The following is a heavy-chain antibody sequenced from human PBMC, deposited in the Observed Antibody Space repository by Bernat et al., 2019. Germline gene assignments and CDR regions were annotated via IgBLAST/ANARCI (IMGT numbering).Heavy chain of an antibody. CDR2: ISGSGGST. D-gene: IGHD6-13*01. CDR1: GFTFSSYA. CDR3: AKDRDRAAAGTIDY. V-gene: IGHV3-23*01. J-gene: IGHJ4*02. Sequence: EVQLLESGGGLVQPGGSLRLSCAASGFTFSSYAMSWVRQAPGKGLEWVSAISGSGGSTYYADSVKGRLTISRDNSKNTLYLQMNSLRAEDTTVYYCAKDRDRAAAGTIDYWGQGTLVTVSS.